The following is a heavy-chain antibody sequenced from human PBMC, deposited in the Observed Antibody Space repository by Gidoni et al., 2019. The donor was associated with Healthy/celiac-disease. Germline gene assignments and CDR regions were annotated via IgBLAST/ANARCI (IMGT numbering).Heavy chain of an antibody. CDR3: ARDPGGAAAGTADY. D-gene: IGHD6-13*01. Sequence: QVQLVQSGAEVKKPGASVKVSCQASGYTFPGYCMHWVRQAPGQGLRWMGVLNPNSGGTNYAQKFQGRVTMTRDTSISTAYMELSRLRSDDTAVYYCARDPGGAAAGTADYWRQGTLVTVSS. CDR2: LNPNSGGT. V-gene: IGHV1-2*02. CDR1: GYTFPGYC. J-gene: IGHJ4*02.